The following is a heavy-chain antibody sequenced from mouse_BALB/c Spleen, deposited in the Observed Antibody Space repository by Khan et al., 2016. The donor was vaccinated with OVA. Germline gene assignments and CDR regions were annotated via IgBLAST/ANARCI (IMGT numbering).Heavy chain of an antibody. D-gene: IGHD2-3*01. Sequence: QVQLKQSGPGLVAPSQSLSITCTVSGFALTSYGVHWVRQPPGKGLEWLGVIWAGGSTNYNSALLSRLSLSKDNSQRQVFLKLNSLQTDDTAMYYCARFHDGYYYNVDYWGQGTSVTVSS. V-gene: IGHV2-9*02. CDR1: GFALTSYG. J-gene: IGHJ4*01. CDR2: IWAGGST. CDR3: ARFHDGYYYNVDY.